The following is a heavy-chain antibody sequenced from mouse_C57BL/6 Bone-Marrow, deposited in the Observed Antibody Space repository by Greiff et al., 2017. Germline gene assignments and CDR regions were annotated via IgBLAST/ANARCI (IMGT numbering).Heavy chain of an antibody. D-gene: IGHD1-1*01. CDR2: ISVGGSYT. Sequence: EVHLVESGGGLVKPGGSLKLSCAASGFNFSGYSMSWVRQTPEKRLEWVATISVGGSYTYYPDNVKGRCTISRDNAKNNLDLQMSHLKSEDTAMYYCAMEYYGSSRLVSWGQGTLV. CDR1: GFNFSGYS. V-gene: IGHV5-4*01. CDR3: AMEYYGSSRLVS. J-gene: IGHJ3*01.